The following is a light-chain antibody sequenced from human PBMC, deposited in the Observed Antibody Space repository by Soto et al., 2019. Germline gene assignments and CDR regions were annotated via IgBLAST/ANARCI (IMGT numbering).Light chain of an antibody. CDR1: QDVNTY. J-gene: IGKJ1*01. V-gene: IGKV1-39*01. CDR2: GAS. CDR3: QESYSSLWGT. Sequence: DIQMTQSPSSLSASVGDRVTITCQTSQDVNTYLNWYQQKPGKAPKLLIYGASNLRSGVPLRFSGSGSGTDFTLTISSLEPEDFATYYCQESYSSLWGTCGQGTRWIS.